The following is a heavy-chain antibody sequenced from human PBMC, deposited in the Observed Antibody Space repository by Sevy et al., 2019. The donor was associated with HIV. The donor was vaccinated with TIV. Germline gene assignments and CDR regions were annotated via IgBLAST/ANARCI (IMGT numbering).Heavy chain of an antibody. CDR1: GFTFSSYW. J-gene: IGHJ3*02. D-gene: IGHD3-9*01. CDR3: ASLTRSSYWGAFDI. CDR2: IKQDGSEK. Sequence: GGSLRLSCAASGFTFSSYWMSWVRQAPGKGLEWVANIKQDGSEKYYVDSVKGRFTISRDNAKNSLYLQMNSLRAEHTAVYYCASLTRSSYWGAFDIWGQGTPVTVSS. V-gene: IGHV3-7*01.